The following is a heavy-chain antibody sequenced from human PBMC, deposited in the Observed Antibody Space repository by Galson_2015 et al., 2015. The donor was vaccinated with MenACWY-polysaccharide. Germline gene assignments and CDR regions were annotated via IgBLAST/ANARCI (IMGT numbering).Heavy chain of an antibody. V-gene: IGHV3-30*18. J-gene: IGHJ4*02. D-gene: IGHD3-3*01. Sequence: SLRLSCEASGVTFSSYATSWVRQAPGKGLEWMAGILYVVSTKYYADSVKGRFTISGDNSKNTLYLEMNSLRAEDTAVYYCANPAYRRGGSGWLDYFDYWGQGTLVTVSS. CDR2: ILYVVSTK. CDR1: GVTFSSYA. CDR3: ANPAYRRGGSGWLDYFDY.